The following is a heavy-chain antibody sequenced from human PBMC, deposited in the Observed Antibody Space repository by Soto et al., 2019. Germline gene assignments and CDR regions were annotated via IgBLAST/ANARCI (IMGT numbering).Heavy chain of an antibody. CDR3: ARDARNAYYDY. CDR1: GFTFSSHA. CDR2: IHGTRSII. J-gene: IGHJ4*02. V-gene: IGHV3-48*02. Sequence: EVQLVESGGGLVKPGGSLKLSCAVSGFTFSSHAMNWVRQAPGKGLEWVAYIHGTRSIIYYADSVKGRFTISRDNAKNSLSLQMDSLRDEDTALDSCARDARNAYYDYCCQGTLVTVSS. D-gene: IGHD3-22*01.